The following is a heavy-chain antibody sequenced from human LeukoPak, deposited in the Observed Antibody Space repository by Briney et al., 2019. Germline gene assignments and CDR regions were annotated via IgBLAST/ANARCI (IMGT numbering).Heavy chain of an antibody. Sequence: GGSLRLSCAASGFTFSSYAMHWVRQAPGKGLEWVAVISYDGSNKYYADSVRGRFTISRDNSKNTLYLQMNSLRAEDTAVYYCARERDYGGNSDAFHIWGQGTMVTVSS. J-gene: IGHJ3*02. CDR2: ISYDGSNK. D-gene: IGHD4-23*01. V-gene: IGHV3-30-3*01. CDR3: ARERDYGGNSDAFHI. CDR1: GFTFSSYA.